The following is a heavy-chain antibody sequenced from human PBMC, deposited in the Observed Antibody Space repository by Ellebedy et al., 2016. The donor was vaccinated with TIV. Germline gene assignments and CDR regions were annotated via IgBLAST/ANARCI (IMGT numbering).Heavy chain of an antibody. CDR2: IYPADSDT. CDR3: TKRDGDWGS. Sequence: GGSLRLSXKASGYFFNSHWIGWVRQMPGKGLEWMGIIYPADSDTKYSPSFQGQVTISVDKSITTAYLQWSSLKASDTAMYFCTKRDGDWGSWGQGTLVTVSS. V-gene: IGHV5-51*01. CDR1: GYFFNSHW. J-gene: IGHJ5*02. D-gene: IGHD2-21*01.